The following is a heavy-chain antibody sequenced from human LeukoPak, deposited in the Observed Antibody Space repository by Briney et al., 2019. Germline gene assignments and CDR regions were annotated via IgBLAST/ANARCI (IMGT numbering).Heavy chain of an antibody. J-gene: IGHJ4*02. V-gene: IGHV3-48*03. D-gene: IGHD4-17*01. CDR3: AREDYGDYRSIGGIFDY. Sequence: PGGSLRLSCAASGFTFSSYEMNWVRQAPGKGLEWVSYISSSGSTIYYADSVKGRFTISRDNAKNSLYLQMNSLRAEDTAVYYCAREDYGDYRSIGGIFDYRGQGTLVTVSS. CDR2: ISSSGSTI. CDR1: GFTFSSYE.